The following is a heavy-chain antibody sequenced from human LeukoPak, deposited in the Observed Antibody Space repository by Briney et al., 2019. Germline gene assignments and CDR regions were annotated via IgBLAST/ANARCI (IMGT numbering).Heavy chain of an antibody. CDR3: AVIAAAGFDY. V-gene: IGHV3-30-3*01. D-gene: IGHD6-13*01. Sequence: SGGSLRLSCAASGFTFSSYAMHWVRQAPGKGLEWVAVISYDGSNKYYADSVKGRFTISRDNSKNTLYLQMNSLRAEDTAVYYCAVIAAAGFDYWGQGTLVTVSS. CDR2: ISYDGSNK. J-gene: IGHJ4*02. CDR1: GFTFSSYA.